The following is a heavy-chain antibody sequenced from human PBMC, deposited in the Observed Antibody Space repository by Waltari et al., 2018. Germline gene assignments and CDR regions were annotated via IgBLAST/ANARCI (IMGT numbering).Heavy chain of an antibody. V-gene: IGHV4-38-2*01. D-gene: IGHD3-3*01. CDR3: ARHRGITIFGVVFDY. CDR2: IYHSGST. J-gene: IGHJ4*02. Sequence: PGKGLEWIGSIYHSGSTYYNPSLKSRVTISVDTSKNQFSLKLSSVTAADTAVYYCARHRGITIFGVVFDYWGQGTLVTVSS.